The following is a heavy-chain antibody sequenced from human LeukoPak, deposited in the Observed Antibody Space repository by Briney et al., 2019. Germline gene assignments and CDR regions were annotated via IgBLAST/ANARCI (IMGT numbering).Heavy chain of an antibody. Sequence: PSETLSLTCTVSGGSISSSYWSWIRQPAGKGLEWIGRIYTSGSTNYNPSLKSRVTISVDKSKNQFSLKLSSVTAADTAVYYCARGRCSGGSCYTTRRDWFDPWGQGTLVTVSS. V-gene: IGHV4-4*07. CDR1: GGSISSSY. D-gene: IGHD2-15*01. CDR3: ARGRCSGGSCYTTRRDWFDP. CDR2: IYTSGST. J-gene: IGHJ5*02.